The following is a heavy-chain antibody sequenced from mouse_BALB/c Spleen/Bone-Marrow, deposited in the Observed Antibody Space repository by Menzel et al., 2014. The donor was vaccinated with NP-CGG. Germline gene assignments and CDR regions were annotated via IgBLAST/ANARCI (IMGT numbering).Heavy chain of an antibody. J-gene: IGHJ2*01. CDR2: IWAGGST. Sequence: VMLVESGPGLVAPSQSLSITCTVSGFSLTSYGVHWVRQPPGKGLEWLGVIWAGGSTNYNSALMSRLSISKDNSKSQVFLETNSLQTDDTAMYYCARTGFDYWGQGTTLTVSS. D-gene: IGHD4-1*01. CDR1: GFSLTSYG. V-gene: IGHV2-9*02. CDR3: ARTGFDY.